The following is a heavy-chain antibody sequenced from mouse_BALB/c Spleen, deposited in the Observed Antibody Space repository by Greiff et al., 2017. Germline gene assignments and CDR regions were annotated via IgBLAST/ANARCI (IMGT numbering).Heavy chain of an antibody. CDR3: TRTGDIYEVGVAY. V-gene: IGHV1S22*01. CDR2: IYPGSGST. Sequence: LQQPGSELVRPGASVKLSCKASGYTFTSYWMHWVKQRPGHGLEWIGNIYPGSGSTNYDEKFKSKATLTVDTSSSTAYMQLSSLTSEDSAVYYCTRTGDIYEVGVAYRGQGRLVTVSA. CDR1: GYTFTSYW. D-gene: IGHD2-12*01. J-gene: IGHJ3*01.